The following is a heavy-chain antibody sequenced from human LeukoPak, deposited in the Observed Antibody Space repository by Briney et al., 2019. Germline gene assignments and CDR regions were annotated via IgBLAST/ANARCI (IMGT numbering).Heavy chain of an antibody. CDR3: ARAGPIDY. Sequence: GGSLRLSCSASGFTFSHYWMHWVRQAPGKGLVWVSRIESDGSSPDYADSVKGRFTISRDNAKNTLYLQMNSLGAEDTAVYYCARAGPIDYWGQGTLVTVSS. V-gene: IGHV3-74*01. J-gene: IGHJ4*02. CDR1: GFTFSHYW. CDR2: IESDGSSP.